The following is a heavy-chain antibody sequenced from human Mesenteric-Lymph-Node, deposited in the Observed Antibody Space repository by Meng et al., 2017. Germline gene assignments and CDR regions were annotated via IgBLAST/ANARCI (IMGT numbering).Heavy chain of an antibody. CDR3: ARVDIEIGEYGSGRRVSWTHFDY. CDR2: IKEDGSEK. CDR1: GGFTFTNDW. V-gene: IGHV3-7*03. Sequence: GESLKISCTGSGGFTFTNDWMSWVRQAPGKGLEWVANIKEDGSEKHYVDSVKGRFTISRDNAKNSLWLQMNSLRAEDTALYYCARVDIEIGEYGSGRRVSWTHFDYWGQGTLVTVSS. J-gene: IGHJ4*02. D-gene: IGHD3-10*01.